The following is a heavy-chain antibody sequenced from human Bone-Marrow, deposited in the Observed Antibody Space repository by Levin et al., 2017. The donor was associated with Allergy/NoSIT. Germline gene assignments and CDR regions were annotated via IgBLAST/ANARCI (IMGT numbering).Heavy chain of an antibody. Sequence: SCAASGFSFSNTWMNWVRQAPGLGLEWLGRIKKKTEGGTTEYAPPVKGRFIISRDDSEDTVYLQMNSLKTEDTGVYFCTTRIFTTNDYWGQGTLVTVSS. V-gene: IGHV3-15*07. J-gene: IGHJ4*02. CDR2: IKKKTEGGTT. CDR3: TTRIFTTNDY. D-gene: IGHD3-22*01. CDR1: GFSFSNTW.